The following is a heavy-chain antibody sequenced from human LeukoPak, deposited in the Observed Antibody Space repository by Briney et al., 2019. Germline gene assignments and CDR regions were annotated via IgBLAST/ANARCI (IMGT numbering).Heavy chain of an antibody. CDR3: AREVTE. J-gene: IGHJ4*02. CDR2: ITSDSLTI. CDR1: GFIFGSYS. D-gene: IGHD2-21*02. Sequence: PGGSLRLSCVTSGFIFGSYSMNWVRQAPGKGLEFIAYITSDSLTIAHADSVRGRFTISRNNDRNSLYLEMNSLKPEDTAVYYCAREVTEWGQGTLVTVSS. V-gene: IGHV3-48*01.